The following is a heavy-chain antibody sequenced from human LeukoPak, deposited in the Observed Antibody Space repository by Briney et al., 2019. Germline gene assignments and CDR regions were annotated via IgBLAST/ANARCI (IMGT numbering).Heavy chain of an antibody. V-gene: IGHV1-24*01. D-gene: IGHD1-26*01. CDR1: GYTLTELS. CDR2: FDPEDGET. J-gene: IGHJ4*02. CDR3: AKLRYSGSYDSFDY. Sequence: ASVKVSCKVSGYTLTELSMHWVRQAPGKGLEWMGGFDPEDGETIYAQKFQGRVTMTEDTSTDTAYMELSSLRAEDTAVYYCAKLRYSGSYDSFDYWGQGTLVTVSS.